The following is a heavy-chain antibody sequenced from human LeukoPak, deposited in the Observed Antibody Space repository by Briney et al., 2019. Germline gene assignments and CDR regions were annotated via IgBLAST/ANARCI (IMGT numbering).Heavy chain of an antibody. V-gene: IGHV3-15*01. Sequence: GGSLRLSCAASGFNFRAYGMHWVRQAPGKGLEWVGRIISKAGGETTDYAAPVKGRFSISRDDSRNTVYLQMKSPKIEDTTVYYCCTHHTSSSCIYWGQGTLVTVSS. CDR2: IISKAGGETT. D-gene: IGHD6-13*01. CDR3: CTHHTSSSCIY. CDR1: GFNFRAYG. J-gene: IGHJ4*02.